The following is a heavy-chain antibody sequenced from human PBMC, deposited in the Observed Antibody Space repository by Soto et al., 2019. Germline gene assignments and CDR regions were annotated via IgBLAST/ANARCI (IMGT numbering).Heavy chain of an antibody. CDR1: GFTFSSYA. D-gene: IGHD6-19*01. CDR3: AKHNTYSSGRSNAQYYFDY. V-gene: IGHV3-23*01. J-gene: IGHJ4*02. Sequence: GGSLRLSCAASGFTFSSYAMSWVRQAPGKGLEWVSAISGSGGSTYYADSVKGRFTISRDNSKNTLYLQMNSLRAEDTAVYYCAKHNTYSSGRSNAQYYFDYWGQGTLVTVSS. CDR2: ISGSGGST.